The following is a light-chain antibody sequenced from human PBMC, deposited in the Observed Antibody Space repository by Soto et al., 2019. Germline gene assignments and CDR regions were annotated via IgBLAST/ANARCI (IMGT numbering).Light chain of an antibody. CDR1: QGVSSN. Sequence: IVMTQSPATLSVSPGERATLSCRASQGVSSNLAWYQQKPGQAPRLLIYGASTRATGIPARFSGSGSGTEFTLTISSLQSEDFAVYYCQQYNNWPLLTFGGGTKVDIK. V-gene: IGKV3-15*01. CDR3: QQYNNWPLLT. CDR2: GAS. J-gene: IGKJ4*01.